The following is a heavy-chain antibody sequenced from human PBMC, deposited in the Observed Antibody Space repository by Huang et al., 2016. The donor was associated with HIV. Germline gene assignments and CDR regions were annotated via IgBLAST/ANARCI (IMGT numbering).Heavy chain of an antibody. Sequence: QLQLQESGPGQVKPSETLSLTCTVSGDFISSTKYYWGWLRQSPGEGLEWVGSVYESGSTNYNPALKSRVTLSGDTSRNQFSLRLNSGTAADTAVYYCASQHIGAAATWFWGRGTQVAVSS. V-gene: IGHV4-39*01. J-gene: IGHJ4*02. CDR2: VYESGST. CDR1: GDFISSTKYY. CDR3: ASQHIGAAATWF. D-gene: IGHD6-13*01.